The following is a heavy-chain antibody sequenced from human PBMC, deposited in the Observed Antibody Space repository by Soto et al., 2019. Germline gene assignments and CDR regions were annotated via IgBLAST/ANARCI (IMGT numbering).Heavy chain of an antibody. CDR3: ASDLSGTGLDL. J-gene: IGHJ6*02. Sequence: QLQLHESGPGLVKPSETLSLTCNVSGDSIGRFYWSWIRQSAGKGLEWIGRVYSTGGVTYNPALKGRVTISLDRSNNHVSLEMNSVTAADTAVYFCASDLSGTGLDLWGRGTRVSVSS. D-gene: IGHD1-26*01. V-gene: IGHV4-4*07. CDR2: VYSTGGV. CDR1: GDSIGRFY.